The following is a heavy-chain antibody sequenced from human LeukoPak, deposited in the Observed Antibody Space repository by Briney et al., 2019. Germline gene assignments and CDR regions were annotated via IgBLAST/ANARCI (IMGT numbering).Heavy chain of an antibody. CDR3: ATAPDYYGSGTPGIN. CDR2: IRYDGSNK. Sequence: GGSLRLSCAASGFTFSSYGMHWVRQAPGKGLEWVAFIRYDGSNKYYADSVKGRFTISRDNSKNTLYLQMNSLRAEDTAVYYCATAPDYYGSGTPGINWGQGTLVTVSS. CDR1: GFTFSSYG. V-gene: IGHV3-30*02. D-gene: IGHD3-10*01. J-gene: IGHJ4*02.